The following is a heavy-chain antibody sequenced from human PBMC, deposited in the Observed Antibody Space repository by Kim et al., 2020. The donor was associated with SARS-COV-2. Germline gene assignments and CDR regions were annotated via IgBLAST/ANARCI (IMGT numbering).Heavy chain of an antibody. Sequence: GGSLRLSCAASGFTVSSYYMSWVRQAPGKGLEWVSLIYSGGGTYYADSVKGRFTISRQNSKNTLYLQMSTLRAEDTAVYYCTRCGSLVAPCDWFDPWGQGTLVTVSS. CDR3: TRCGSLVAPCDWFDP. CDR1: GFTVSSYY. V-gene: IGHV3-53*04. D-gene: IGHD3-10*01. CDR2: IYSGGGT. J-gene: IGHJ5*02.